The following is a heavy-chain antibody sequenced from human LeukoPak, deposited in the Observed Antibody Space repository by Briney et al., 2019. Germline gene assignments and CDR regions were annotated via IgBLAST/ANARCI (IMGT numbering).Heavy chain of an antibody. D-gene: IGHD4-17*01. Sequence: ASVKVSCKASGGTFSSYAISWVRQAPAQGLEWMGGIIPICGTANYAQKFQGRVTITADESTSTAYTELSSLRSEDTAVYYCAIPQATTVTPSYYYYGMDVWGQGTTVTVSS. J-gene: IGHJ6*02. CDR2: IIPICGTA. V-gene: IGHV1-69*13. CDR3: AIPQATTVTPSYYYYGMDV. CDR1: GGTFSSYA.